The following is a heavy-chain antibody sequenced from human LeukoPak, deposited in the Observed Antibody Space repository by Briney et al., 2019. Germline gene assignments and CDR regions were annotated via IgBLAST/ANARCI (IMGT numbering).Heavy chain of an antibody. J-gene: IGHJ3*02. D-gene: IGHD2-8*01. CDR3: AKDAWSMNGIYDPFDI. CDR2: VGSADAT. Sequence: PGGSLRLSCAASGFTFSDYAMNWVRQAPGKGLEWVSCVGSADATYYTDSVKGRFSASRDNSKNTLSLQMNSLRHEDTAVYYCAKDAWSMNGIYDPFDIWGQGIMVTVSS. CDR1: GFTFSDYA. V-gene: IGHV3-23*01.